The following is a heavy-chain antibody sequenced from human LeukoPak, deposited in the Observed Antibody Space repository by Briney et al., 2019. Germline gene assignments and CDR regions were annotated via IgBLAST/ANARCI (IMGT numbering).Heavy chain of an antibody. CDR3: ARDDAHYDFFGYDRRGWFDP. V-gene: IGHV4-39*07. Sequence: SETLSLTCIVSRGSMSSSSYCWGCFRQPPGEGLACIGSVFYGATNYSNPSRKRRVTISVEMSKNQCFLKRSSLAAAATAVYYCARDDAHYDFFGYDRRGWFDPWGQGTLVIVSS. CDR2: VFYGATN. D-gene: IGHD3-3*01. CDR1: RGSMSSSSYC. J-gene: IGHJ5*02.